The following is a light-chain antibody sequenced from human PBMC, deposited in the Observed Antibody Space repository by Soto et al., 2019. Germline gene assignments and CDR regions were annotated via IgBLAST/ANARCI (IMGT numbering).Light chain of an antibody. J-gene: IGKJ1*01. CDR3: QQYNNWPQT. V-gene: IGKV3-15*01. Sequence: EVVMTQAPATLSVTPGERATLSCRASQTINDNVAWYQLKDGQVPRLVIYGASTRATDIPARFSGSGSGTEFTLTISSLQSEDFAEYHCQQYNNWPQTFGQGTKVYIK. CDR2: GAS. CDR1: QTINDN.